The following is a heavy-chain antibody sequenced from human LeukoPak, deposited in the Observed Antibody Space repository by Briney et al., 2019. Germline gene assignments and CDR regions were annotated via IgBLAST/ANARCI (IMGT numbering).Heavy chain of an antibody. CDR2: IYYSGST. J-gene: IGHJ4*02. CDR1: GGSISSYY. V-gene: IGHV4-59*08. CDR3: ARVSAVAGVFDY. Sequence: SETLSLTCTVSGGSISSYYWSWIRQPPGKGLEWIGYIYYSGSTNYNPSLKSRVTISVDTSKNQFSLKLSSVTAADTAVYYCARVSAVAGVFDYWGQGTLVTVSS. D-gene: IGHD6-19*01.